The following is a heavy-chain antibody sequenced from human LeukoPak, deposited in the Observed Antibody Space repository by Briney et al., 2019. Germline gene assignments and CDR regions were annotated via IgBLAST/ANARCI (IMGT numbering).Heavy chain of an antibody. D-gene: IGHD6-19*01. V-gene: IGHV1-8*01. CDR2: MNPNSGNT. Sequence: ASVKVSCKASGYTFTSYDINWVRQATGQGLEWMGWMNPNSGNTGYAQKFQGRVTMTRNTSISTAYMELSSLRSDDTAVYYCARDSSGWYWFDPWGQGTLVIVSS. J-gene: IGHJ5*02. CDR1: GYTFTSYD. CDR3: ARDSSGWYWFDP.